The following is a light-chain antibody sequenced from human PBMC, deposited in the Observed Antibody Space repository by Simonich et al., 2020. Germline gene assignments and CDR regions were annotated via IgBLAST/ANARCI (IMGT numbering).Light chain of an antibody. CDR3: QAWDSSTAGV. J-gene: IGLJ2*01. Sequence: SYELTQPPSVSVSPGQTASITCSGDKLGDKYACWYQQKPGHSPVLVINQDSKRPSGIPERFSGSNAGNTATLTISGTQAMDEADYYCQAWDSSTAGVFGGGTKLTVL. CDR1: KLGDKY. V-gene: IGLV3-1*01. CDR2: QDS.